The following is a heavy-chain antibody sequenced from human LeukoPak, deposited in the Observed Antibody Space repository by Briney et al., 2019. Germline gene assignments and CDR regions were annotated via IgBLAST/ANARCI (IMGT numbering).Heavy chain of an antibody. V-gene: IGHV4-30-4*08. CDR1: GGSISSGDYY. CDR2: IYYSGST. Sequence: SETLSLTCTVSGGSISSGDYYWSWIRQPPGKGLGWIGYIYYSGSTYYNPSLKSRVTISVDTSKNQFSLKLSSVTAADTAVYYCARGLQYYYDRYYFDYWGQGTLVTVSS. CDR3: ARGLQYYYDRYYFDY. J-gene: IGHJ4*02. D-gene: IGHD3-22*01.